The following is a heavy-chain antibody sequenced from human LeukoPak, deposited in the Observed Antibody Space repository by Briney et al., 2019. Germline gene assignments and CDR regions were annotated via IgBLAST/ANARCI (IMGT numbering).Heavy chain of an antibody. CDR1: GFIFRNYW. CDR2: IKEDGSEK. J-gene: IGHJ5*02. D-gene: IGHD3-16*02. V-gene: IGHV3-7*01. CDR3: ARGVIIRGRLDP. Sequence: GGSLRLSCAASGFIFRNYWMSWVRQAPGKGLEWVANIKEDGSEKYYVESVKGRFTIPRDNAKNSLYLQMSSLRAEVTAVYYCARGVIIRGRLDPWGQGTLVTVSS.